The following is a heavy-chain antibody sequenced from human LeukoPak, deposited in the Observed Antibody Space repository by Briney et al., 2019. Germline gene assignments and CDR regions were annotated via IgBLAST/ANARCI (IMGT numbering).Heavy chain of an antibody. Sequence: ASVKVSCKASGDTFTIYTIHWVRQAPGQRLEWMGWIDAGNGNTKYSQKFQRRVTLTRDTSATTAYMELSSLRFEDTAVYYCARGIVVQPSANWFDPWGQGTPVTVSS. CDR1: GDTFTIYT. V-gene: IGHV1-3*01. J-gene: IGHJ5*02. CDR3: ARGIVVQPSANWFDP. CDR2: IDAGNGNT. D-gene: IGHD2-2*01.